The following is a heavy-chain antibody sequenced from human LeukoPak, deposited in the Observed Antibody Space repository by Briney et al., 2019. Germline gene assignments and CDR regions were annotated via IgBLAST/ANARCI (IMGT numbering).Heavy chain of an antibody. J-gene: IGHJ3*02. CDR2: IIPIFGTA. V-gene: IGHV1-69*05. CDR1: GGTFSSYA. Sequence: SVKVSCKASGGTFSSYAISWVQQAPGQGLEWMGGIIPIFGTANYAQKFQGRVTITTDESTSTAYMELSSLRSEDTAVYYCARARSMIVKRSAFDIWGQGTMVTVSS. CDR3: ARARSMIVKRSAFDI. D-gene: IGHD3-22*01.